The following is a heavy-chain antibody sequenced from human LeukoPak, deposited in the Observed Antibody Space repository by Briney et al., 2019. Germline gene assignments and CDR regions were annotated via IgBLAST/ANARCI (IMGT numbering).Heavy chain of an antibody. CDR2: INAGNGNT. J-gene: IGHJ4*02. Sequence: AASVKVSCKASGYTFNNHAIHWVRQAPGQGLEWMGWINAGNGNTEYSQKFQGRVTITRDTSASTAYMELSSLKSEDTALYYCARENYGTGSYYDYWGQGSLVTVSS. CDR1: GYTFNNHA. V-gene: IGHV1-3*01. CDR3: ARENYGTGSYYDY. D-gene: IGHD3-10*01.